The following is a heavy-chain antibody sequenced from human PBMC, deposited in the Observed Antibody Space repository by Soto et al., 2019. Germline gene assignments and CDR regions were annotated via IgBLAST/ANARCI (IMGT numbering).Heavy chain of an antibody. CDR1: GFSLSTSGVG. D-gene: IGHD3-9*01. Sequence: QITLKESGPTLVKPTQTLTLTCTFSGFSLSTSGVGVGWIRQPPGKALEWLALIYWDDDKRYSPSLKSRLTITKDTSKSQVVLTMSNMDPVDTATYYCALKAEYYDILTCYYTRCFDYWGQGTLVTDS. CDR2: IYWDDDK. V-gene: IGHV2-5*02. J-gene: IGHJ4*02. CDR3: ALKAEYYDILTCYYTRCFDY.